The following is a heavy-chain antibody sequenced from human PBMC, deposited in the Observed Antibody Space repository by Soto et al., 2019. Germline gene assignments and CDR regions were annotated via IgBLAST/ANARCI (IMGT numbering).Heavy chain of an antibody. J-gene: IGHJ6*02. CDR3: AFSPIQVDTAMVTGRVISSGMDV. Sequence: EVQLVESGGGLVQPGGSLRLSCAASGFTFSSYDMHWVRQATGKGLEWVSAIGTAGDTYYPGYVKGRFTISSENAKYSLYIQMNSLRAGDTAVYYCAFSPIQVDTAMVTGRVISSGMDVWGHGATVPVSS. D-gene: IGHD5-18*01. CDR1: GFTFSSYD. V-gene: IGHV3-13*01. CDR2: IGTAGDT.